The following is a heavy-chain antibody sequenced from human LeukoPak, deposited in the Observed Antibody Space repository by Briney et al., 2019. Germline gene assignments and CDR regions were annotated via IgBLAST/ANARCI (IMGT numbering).Heavy chain of an antibody. CDR3: AKDPTMIVVVIPDY. CDR1: GFTFSSYG. V-gene: IGHV3-23*01. Sequence: PGRSLRLSCAASGFTFSSYGMHWVRQAPGKGLEWVSAISGSGGSTYYADSVKGRFTISRDNSKNTLYLQMNSLRAEDTAVYYCAKDPTMIVVVIPDYWGQGTLVTVSS. J-gene: IGHJ4*02. D-gene: IGHD3-22*01. CDR2: ISGSGGST.